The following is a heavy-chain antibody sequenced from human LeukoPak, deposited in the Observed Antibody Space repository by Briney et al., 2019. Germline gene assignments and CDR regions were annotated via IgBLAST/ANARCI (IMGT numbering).Heavy chain of an antibody. D-gene: IGHD3-3*01. V-gene: IGHV4-34*01. J-gene: IGHJ5*01. CDR1: GGSFSNYY. Sequence: SETLSLTCGVDGGSFSNYYWSWIRQSPGRGLEGIGEVNDRGDTDYNPSLKSRVTISLDTSKNEFYLRLSSVTAADTSVYYCARGRLTIFGVVSTTSGRFDSWGQGTLVTVSS. CDR3: ARGRLTIFGVVSTTSGRFDS. CDR2: VNDRGDT.